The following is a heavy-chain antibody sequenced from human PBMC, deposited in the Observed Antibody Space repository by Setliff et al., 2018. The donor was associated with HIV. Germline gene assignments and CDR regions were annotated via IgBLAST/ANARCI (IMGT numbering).Heavy chain of an antibody. Sequence: ASVKVSCKASGYNFIDYNFIWVRQAPGQGLEWMGWISAYSGDINYSQKFQGRVTMTKETSTSTDYMELRSLRYDDTAIYYCARGSEDNVWFDPWGQGTLVTVSS. CDR1: GYNFIDYN. D-gene: IGHD3-10*01. CDR3: ARGSEDNVWFDP. V-gene: IGHV1-18*04. J-gene: IGHJ5*02. CDR2: ISAYSGDI.